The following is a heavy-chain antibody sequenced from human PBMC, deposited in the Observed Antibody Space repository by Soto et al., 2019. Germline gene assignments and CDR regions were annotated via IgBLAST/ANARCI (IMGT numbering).Heavy chain of an antibody. CDR2: LTSTGGRT. V-gene: IGHV3-23*01. Sequence: EVKLLESGGGLVQPGGSLRLSCAASGFSLSTYAMTWVRQPPGKGLEWVSSLTSTGGRTYYADSVRGRFTISRDDSKNTLYLHLNSLRADDTAVYYCAKMGFCSPDSCPDYWGPGILVTVSS. CDR1: GFSLSTYA. CDR3: AKMGFCSPDSCPDY. J-gene: IGHJ4*02. D-gene: IGHD2-15*01.